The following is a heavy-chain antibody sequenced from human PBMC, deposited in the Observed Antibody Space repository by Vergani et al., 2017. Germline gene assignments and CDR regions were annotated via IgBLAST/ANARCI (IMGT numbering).Heavy chain of an antibody. CDR2: ISGSGGST. CDR3: ARGARQQLVLDDYYGMDV. J-gene: IGHJ6*02. Sequence: EVQLVESGGGLVQPGGSLRLSCAASGFTFSSYWMSWVRQAPGKGLEWVSAISGSGGSTYYADSVKGRFTISRDNSKNTLYLQMNSLRAEDTAVYYCARGARQQLVLDDYYGMDVWGQGTTVTVSS. CDR1: GFTFSSYW. D-gene: IGHD6-13*01. V-gene: IGHV3-23*04.